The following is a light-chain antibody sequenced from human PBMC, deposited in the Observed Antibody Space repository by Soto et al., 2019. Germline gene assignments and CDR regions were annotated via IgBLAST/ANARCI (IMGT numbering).Light chain of an antibody. Sequence: DIVLTQSPGTLSLSPGERATLSCRASQSVSSNYLAWYQQQPGQAPRLLIYGASSRATGIPDRFSGSGSGTDFTLTISRLEPEDFAVYYCQQYGSSPFTFGPGTKVDIK. CDR1: QSVSSNY. V-gene: IGKV3-20*01. J-gene: IGKJ3*01. CDR2: GAS. CDR3: QQYGSSPFT.